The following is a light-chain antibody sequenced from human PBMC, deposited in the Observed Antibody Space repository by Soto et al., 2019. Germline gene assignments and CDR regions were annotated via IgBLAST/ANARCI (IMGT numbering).Light chain of an antibody. J-gene: IGLJ1*01. CDR3: SSYAGSNIRYV. V-gene: IGLV2-8*01. Sequence: QSALTQPPSASGSPGQSVTISCTGTSSDVGGYNYVSWYQQHPGKAPKLMIYEVSKRPSGVPDRFSGSKSGNTASLTFSGLQAEDEADYYCSSYAGSNIRYVFGTGTKVTVL. CDR1: SSDVGGYNY. CDR2: EVS.